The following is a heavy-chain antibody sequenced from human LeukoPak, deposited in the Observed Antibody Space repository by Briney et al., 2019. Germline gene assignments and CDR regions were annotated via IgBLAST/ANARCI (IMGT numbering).Heavy chain of an antibody. J-gene: IGHJ5*02. CDR3: ASGCSSTSCYGRENWFDP. V-gene: IGHV1-69*05. D-gene: IGHD2-2*01. Sequence: GASVKVSCKASGGTFSSYAISWVRQAPGQGLEWMGGIIPIVGTANYAQKFQGRVTITTDESTSTAYMELSSLRSEDTAVYYCASGCSSTSCYGRENWFDPWGQGTLVTVSS. CDR2: IIPIVGTA. CDR1: GGTFSSYA.